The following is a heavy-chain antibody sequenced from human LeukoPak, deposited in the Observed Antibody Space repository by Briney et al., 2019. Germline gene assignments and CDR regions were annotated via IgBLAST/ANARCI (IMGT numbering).Heavy chain of an antibody. CDR2: ISAYSGNT. CDR3: ARDNYNILTGYVRYAFDI. Sequence: GASVKVSCKTSGYTFTSYGINWVRQAPGQGLEWLGWISAYSGNTNSAQKLQGRVTMTTDTSTSTAYMELRSLRSDDTAVYYCARDNYNILTGYVRYAFDIWGQGTMVTVSS. D-gene: IGHD3-9*01. V-gene: IGHV1-18*01. J-gene: IGHJ3*02. CDR1: GYTFTSYG.